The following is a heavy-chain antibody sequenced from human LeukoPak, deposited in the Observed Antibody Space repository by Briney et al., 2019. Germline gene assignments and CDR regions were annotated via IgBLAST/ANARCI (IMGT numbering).Heavy chain of an antibody. V-gene: IGHV1-69*01. D-gene: IGHD3-10*01. CDR2: IIPIFGTA. CDR3: ARDQGPVRGVDYYYYGMDV. J-gene: IGHJ6*04. CDR1: GGTFSSYA. Sequence: ASVKVSCKASGGTFSSYAISWVRQAPGQGLEWMGGIIPIFGTANYAQKFQGRVTITADESTSTAYTELSSLRSEDTAVYYCARDQGPVRGVDYYYYGMDVWGKGTTVTVSS.